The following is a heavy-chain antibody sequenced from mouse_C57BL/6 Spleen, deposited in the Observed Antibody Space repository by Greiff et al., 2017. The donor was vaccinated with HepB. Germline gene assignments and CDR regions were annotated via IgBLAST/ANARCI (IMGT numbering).Heavy chain of an antibody. CDR1: GYTFTSYW. D-gene: IGHD2-1*01. CDR3: ARKVTLYFDY. V-gene: IGHV1-69*01. CDR2: IDPSDSYT. Sequence: QVQLQQPGAELVMPGASVKLSCKASGYTFTSYWMHWVKQRPGQGLEWIGEIDPSDSYTNYNQKFKGKATLTVDKSSSTAYMQLSSLTSEDSAVYYCARKVTLYFDYWGQGTTLTVSS. J-gene: IGHJ2*01.